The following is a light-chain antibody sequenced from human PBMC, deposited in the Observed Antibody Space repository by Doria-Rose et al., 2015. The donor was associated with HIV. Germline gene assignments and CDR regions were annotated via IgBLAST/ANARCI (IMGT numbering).Light chain of an antibody. Sequence: LTQSLGTLSLSPGERATLSCRASQSFSSTYLAWYQQKPGQAPSPLIYDGSTRATGIPGRFSASGSGTDFTLTINRLEPEDFALYYCHQYGTSWTFGQGTKVEI. V-gene: IGKV3-20*01. CDR3: HQYGTSWT. J-gene: IGKJ1*01. CDR2: DGS. CDR1: QSFSSTY.